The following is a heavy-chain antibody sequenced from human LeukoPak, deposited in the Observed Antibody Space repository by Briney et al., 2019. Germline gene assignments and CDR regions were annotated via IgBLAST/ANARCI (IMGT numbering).Heavy chain of an antibody. Sequence: PGGSLRLSCAASGFTFSSYAMHWVRQAPGKGLEWVAVISYDGSNKYYADSVKGRFTISRDNSKNTLYLQMNSLRAEDTAVYYCARGGYYDSPILDYWGQGTLVTVSP. CDR1: GFTFSSYA. J-gene: IGHJ4*02. CDR2: ISYDGSNK. V-gene: IGHV3-30-3*01. D-gene: IGHD3-22*01. CDR3: ARGGYYDSPILDY.